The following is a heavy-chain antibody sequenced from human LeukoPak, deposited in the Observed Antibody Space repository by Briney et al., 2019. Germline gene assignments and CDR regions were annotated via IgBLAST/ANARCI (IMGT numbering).Heavy chain of an antibody. V-gene: IGHV1-2*02. CDR1: GYTFTGYY. CDR3: ARDLSPSRGARNWFDP. Sequence: GASVKVSCKASGYTFTGYYMHWVRQAPGQGLEWMGWINPNSGGTNYAQKLQGRVTMTTDTSTSTAYMELRSLRSDDTAVYYCARDLSPSRGARNWFDPWGQGTLVTVSS. D-gene: IGHD1-26*01. CDR2: INPNSGGT. J-gene: IGHJ5*02.